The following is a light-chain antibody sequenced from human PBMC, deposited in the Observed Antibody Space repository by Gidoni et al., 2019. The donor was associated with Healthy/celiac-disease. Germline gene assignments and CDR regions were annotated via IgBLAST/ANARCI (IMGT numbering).Light chain of an antibody. J-gene: IGKJ4*01. Sequence: DIQLTQSPSFLSASVGDRVTITCRASQGISSYLAWYQQKPGNAPKLLIYAASTLQSGVPSRFSGSGAGTEFTLTISSLQPEDFATYYCQQLNSYPRVTFXGXTKVEIK. V-gene: IGKV1-9*01. CDR2: AAS. CDR3: QQLNSYPRVT. CDR1: QGISSY.